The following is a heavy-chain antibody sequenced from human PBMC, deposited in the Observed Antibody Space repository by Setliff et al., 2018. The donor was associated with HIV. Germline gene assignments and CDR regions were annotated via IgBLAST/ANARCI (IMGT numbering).Heavy chain of an antibody. V-gene: IGHV4-4*08. CDR1: GGSISNSY. J-gene: IGHJ5*02. CDR2: IYTGGST. D-gene: IGHD3-22*01. Sequence: SETLSLTCTVSGGSISNSYWTWIRQPPGKGLEWVGYIYTGGSTNYNTYLKRRVMISVDTSKNQLSLKLSSMTAADMTMYYCSRWRYYYDSSTYPNWFDHWGQGTLVTVSS. CDR3: SRWRYYYDSSTYPNWFDH.